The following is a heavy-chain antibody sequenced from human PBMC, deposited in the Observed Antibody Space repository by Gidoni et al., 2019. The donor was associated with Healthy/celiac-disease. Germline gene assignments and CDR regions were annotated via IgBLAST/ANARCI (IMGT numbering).Heavy chain of an antibody. CDR2: ISSSGSTI. Sequence: QVQLVESGGGLVKPGGSLRLSCAASGFTFSDYYMSCIREDPGKGLEWVSYISSSGSTIYYADSVKGRYTISRDNAKISLYLQMNSLRAKDTAVYYCARDLEYCSSTSCPHYYYYGMDVWGQGTTVTVSS. CDR1: GFTFSDYY. V-gene: IGHV3-11*01. D-gene: IGHD2-2*01. CDR3: ARDLEYCSSTSCPHYYYYGMDV. J-gene: IGHJ6*02.